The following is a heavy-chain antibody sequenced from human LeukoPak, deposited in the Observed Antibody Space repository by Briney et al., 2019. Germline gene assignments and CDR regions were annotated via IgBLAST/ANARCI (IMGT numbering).Heavy chain of an antibody. CDR2: IFYSGST. CDR3: ARPKSSGWWPFDY. D-gene: IGHD6-19*01. Sequence: SETLSLTCTVSGDSISNYYWSWIRQPPGKGLEWIGSIFYSGSTYYNPSLKSRVTISVDTSKNQFSLELSSVTAADTAVYYCARPKSSGWWPFDYWGQGTLVTVSS. J-gene: IGHJ4*02. CDR1: GDSISNYY. V-gene: IGHV4-59*05.